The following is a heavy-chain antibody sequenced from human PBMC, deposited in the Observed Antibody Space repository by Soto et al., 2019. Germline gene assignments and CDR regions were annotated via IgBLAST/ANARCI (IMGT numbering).Heavy chain of an antibody. Sequence: KPSETLSLTCAVYGGSFSGYYWSWIRQPPGKGLEWIGEINHSGSTNYNPSLKSRVTISVDTSKNQFSLKLSSVTAADTAVYYCARHKWLANFDYWGQGTLVTVSA. J-gene: IGHJ4*02. CDR1: GGSFSGYY. CDR3: ARHKWLANFDY. CDR2: INHSGST. D-gene: IGHD6-19*01. V-gene: IGHV4-34*01.